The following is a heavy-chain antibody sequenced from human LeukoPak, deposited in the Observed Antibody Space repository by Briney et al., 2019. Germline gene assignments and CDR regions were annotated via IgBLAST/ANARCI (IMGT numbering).Heavy chain of an antibody. CDR1: GYTFTRYD. D-gene: IGHD2-15*01. Sequence: ASVKVSCKASGYTFTRYDINWVRQATGPGLEWLGWVNTKSGNTGSAQNFQGRVTITRDTSINTAYMELSSLRSEDTAIYYCARVDGSPDYWGQGTLVTVSS. CDR2: VNTKSGNT. V-gene: IGHV1-8*03. J-gene: IGHJ4*02. CDR3: ARVDGSPDY.